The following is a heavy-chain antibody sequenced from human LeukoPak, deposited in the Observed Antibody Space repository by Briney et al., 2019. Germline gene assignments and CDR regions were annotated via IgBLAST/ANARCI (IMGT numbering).Heavy chain of an antibody. Sequence: GRSLRLSCAASGFTFSIYGMHCVRQAPGKGLEWVAFIRYDVSNKYYVDSLKGRFTISRDNSKNTLYLPMHSLSAEDTAVYYCAKDPRRTTYFDYWGQGPLVSVSS. CDR1: GFTFSIYG. J-gene: IGHJ4*02. CDR3: AKDPRRTTYFDY. D-gene: IGHD1-26*01. CDR2: IRYDVSNK. V-gene: IGHV3-30*02.